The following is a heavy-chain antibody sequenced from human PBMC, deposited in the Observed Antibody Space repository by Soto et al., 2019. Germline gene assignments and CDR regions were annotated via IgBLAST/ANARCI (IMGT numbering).Heavy chain of an antibody. CDR2: IYYTGST. CDR3: ESLYSTWTGLDY. CDR1: GASTSSNSFY. V-gene: IGHV4-39*01. D-gene: IGHD2-8*01. J-gene: IGHJ4*02. Sequence: PSETLSLTCTVSGASTSSNSFYWGWIRQPPGKGLEWIGTIYYTGSTYYNPSLKSRITVSVDTSKNLLSLRLTSVTAADTAVYYRESLYSTWTGLDYWGQGTLVTVSS.